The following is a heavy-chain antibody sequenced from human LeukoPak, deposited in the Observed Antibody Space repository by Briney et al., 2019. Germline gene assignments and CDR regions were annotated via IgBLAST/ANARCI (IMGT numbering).Heavy chain of an antibody. J-gene: IGHJ4*02. Sequence: GGSLRLSCAASGFTVSSNYMNWVRQAPGKGLEWVSYISSSSSTIYYADSVKGRFTISRDNAKNSLYLQMNSLRAEDTAVYYCARAPITIFGVVSFDYWGQGTLVTVSS. D-gene: IGHD3-3*01. CDR1: GFTVSSNY. V-gene: IGHV3-48*01. CDR2: ISSSSSTI. CDR3: ARAPITIFGVVSFDY.